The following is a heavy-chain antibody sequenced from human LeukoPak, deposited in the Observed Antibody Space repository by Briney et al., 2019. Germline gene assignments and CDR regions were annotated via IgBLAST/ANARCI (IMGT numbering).Heavy chain of an antibody. V-gene: IGHV1-2*02. D-gene: IGHD3-22*01. Sequence: GASVTVSCTASGYTFTDYYMHWVRQAPGQGLEWMGWINPNSGGTNYAQKFQGRVTMTRDTSISTAHMELSRLRSDDTAVYYCARDRRYYDSSFLFDYWGQGTLVTVSS. J-gene: IGHJ4*02. CDR3: ARDRRYYDSSFLFDY. CDR2: INPNSGGT. CDR1: GYTFTDYY.